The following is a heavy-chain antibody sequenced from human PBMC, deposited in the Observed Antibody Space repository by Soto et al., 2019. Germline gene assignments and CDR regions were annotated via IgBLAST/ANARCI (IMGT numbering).Heavy chain of an antibody. J-gene: IGHJ5*02. CDR2: LSGSGDST. V-gene: IGHV3-23*01. CDR1: GFTFNSFA. D-gene: IGHD6-19*01. Sequence: GGSLRLSCAVSGFTFNSFAMSWVRQAPGKGLEWVSTLSGSGDSTYYAGSVKGRFTISRDNSKNTLYLQMNSLRAEDTAVYYCAKDKSGWFNYWFDPWGQGTLVTVSS. CDR3: AKDKSGWFNYWFDP.